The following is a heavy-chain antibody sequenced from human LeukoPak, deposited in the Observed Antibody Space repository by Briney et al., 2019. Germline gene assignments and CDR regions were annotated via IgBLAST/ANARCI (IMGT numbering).Heavy chain of an antibody. J-gene: IGHJ6*03. Sequence: PSETLSLTCTVSGGSISSSSYYWSWIRQPAGKGLEWIGRIYTSGSTNYNPSLKSRVTISVDTSKNQFSLKLSSVTAADTAVYYCARQYYDFWSGSGYYYMDVWGKGTTVTVSS. CDR1: GGSISSSSYY. CDR2: IYTSGST. CDR3: ARQYYDFWSGSGYYYMDV. D-gene: IGHD3-3*01. V-gene: IGHV4-61*02.